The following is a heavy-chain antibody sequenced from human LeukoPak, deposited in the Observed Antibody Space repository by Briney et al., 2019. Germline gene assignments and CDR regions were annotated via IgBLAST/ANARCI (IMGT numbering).Heavy chain of an antibody. CDR1: GGSISRSSYY. CDR3: ARVGVGATEPYYYYMDV. Sequence: SETLSLTCSVSGGSISRSSYYWGWIRQPPGKGLEWIGSLYNTETTYYNPSLQSRVTISVDTSKNQLSLKLSSVTAADTAVYYCARVGVGATEPYYYYMDVWGKGTTVTVSS. V-gene: IGHV4-39*01. J-gene: IGHJ6*03. D-gene: IGHD1-26*01. CDR2: LYNTETT.